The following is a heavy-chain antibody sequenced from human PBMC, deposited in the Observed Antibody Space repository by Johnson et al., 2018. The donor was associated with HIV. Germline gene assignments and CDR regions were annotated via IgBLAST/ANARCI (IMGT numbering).Heavy chain of an antibody. D-gene: IGHD3-10*01. CDR2: ISYGGSNK. V-gene: IGHV3-30*14. CDR3: ARRLWFRNLYDAFDI. J-gene: IGHJ3*02. Sequence: LVESGGGVVQPGRSLRLSCAASGFTFSSYAMHWVRQAPGKGLEWVAVISYGGSNKYYADSVKGRFTVSRDNSKNTLYLQMNNLRPEDTALYYCARRLWFRNLYDAFDIWGQGTMVTVSS. CDR1: GFTFSSYA.